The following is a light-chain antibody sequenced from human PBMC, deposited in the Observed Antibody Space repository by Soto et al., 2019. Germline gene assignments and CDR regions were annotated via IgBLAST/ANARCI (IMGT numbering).Light chain of an antibody. Sequence: EIVLTQSPATLSLSPGERATLSCRASQSVDYFLAWYQQKPGQPPRLLIYDASNRAAGIPARFSGSGSGTDFTLTISSLEPEDFAGYYWQQRTNHRTFGHGTKVEIK. J-gene: IGKJ1*01. CDR1: QSVDYF. V-gene: IGKV3-11*01. CDR2: DAS. CDR3: QQRTNHRT.